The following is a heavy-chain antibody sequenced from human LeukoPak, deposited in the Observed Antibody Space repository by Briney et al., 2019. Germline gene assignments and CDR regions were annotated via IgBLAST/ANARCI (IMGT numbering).Heavy chain of an antibody. J-gene: IGHJ3*02. D-gene: IGHD2-15*01. CDR2: ISAYNGNT. CDR3: ARSKHLGYCSGGSCYYHAFDI. CDR1: GYTFTSYG. V-gene: IGHV1-18*01. Sequence: ASVKVSCKASGYTFTSYGIGWVRQAPGQGLEWMGWISAYNGNTNYAQKLQDRVTMTTDTSTSTAYMELRSLRSDDTAVYYCARSKHLGYCSGGSCYYHAFDIWGQGTMVTVSS.